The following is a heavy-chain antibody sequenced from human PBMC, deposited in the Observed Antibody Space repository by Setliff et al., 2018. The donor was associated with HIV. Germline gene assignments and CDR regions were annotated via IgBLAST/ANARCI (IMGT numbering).Heavy chain of an antibody. CDR3: ARGRDCDSSNCLLRYYYNYGMDV. D-gene: IGHD2-2*01. Sequence: PSETLSLTCSIYGGSLTYYYWSWLRQSPGKGLEWIGEVVDSGSVNYNPSLKSRVTISVDPSKKEFSLKLASVTAADTAVYFCARGRDCDSSNCLLRYYYNYGMDVWGQGTTVTVSS. CDR2: VVDSGSV. J-gene: IGHJ6*02. V-gene: IGHV4-34*01. CDR1: GGSLTYYY.